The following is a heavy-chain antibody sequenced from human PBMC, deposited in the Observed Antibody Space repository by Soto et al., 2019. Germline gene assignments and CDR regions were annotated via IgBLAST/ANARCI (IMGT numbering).Heavy chain of an antibody. CDR1: GFTFSSYA. CDR2: ISGTGTNT. J-gene: IGHJ4*02. D-gene: IGHD2-8*01. CDR3: VKAVYLLDFDY. V-gene: IGHV3-23*01. Sequence: GGSLRLSCAASGFTFSSYAMTWVRQAPGKGLEWVSTISGTGTNTYYADSVKGRFTISRDNSKNTLYLQMNSLRSEDPGVYYCVKAVYLLDFDYWGQGTLVTVSS.